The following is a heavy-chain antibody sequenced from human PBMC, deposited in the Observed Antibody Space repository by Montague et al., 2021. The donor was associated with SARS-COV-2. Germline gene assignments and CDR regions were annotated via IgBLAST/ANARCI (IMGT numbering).Heavy chain of an antibody. CDR2: IYYSGST. CDR1: GGSISSGGYY. J-gene: IGHJ5*02. CDR3: ARATRSIVVLNWFDP. V-gene: IGHV4-31*03. D-gene: IGHD3-22*01. Sequence: TLSLTCTVSGGSISSGGYYWSWIRQHPGKRLEWIGYIYYSGSTYYNPSLKSRVTISVDTSKNQFSLKPSSVTAADTAVYYCARATRSIVVLNWFDPWGQGTLVTVSS.